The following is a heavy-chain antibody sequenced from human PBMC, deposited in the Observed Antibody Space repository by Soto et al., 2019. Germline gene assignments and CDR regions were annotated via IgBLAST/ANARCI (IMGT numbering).Heavy chain of an antibody. J-gene: IGHJ6*02. Sequence: QVQLVESGGGVVQPGRSLRLSCAASGFTFSSYAMHWVRQAPGKGLEWVAVISYDGSNKYYADSVKGRFTISRDNSKNTLYLQMNNLRAEDTAVYYCARDVESGSSQYYYYYYGMDVWGQGTTVTVSS. CDR1: GFTFSSYA. D-gene: IGHD1-26*01. CDR3: ARDVESGSSQYYYYYYGMDV. CDR2: ISYDGSNK. V-gene: IGHV3-30-3*01.